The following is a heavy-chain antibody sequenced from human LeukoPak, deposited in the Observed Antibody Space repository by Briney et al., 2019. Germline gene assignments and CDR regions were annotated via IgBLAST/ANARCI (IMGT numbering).Heavy chain of an antibody. CDR2: IKSKTDGGTT. CDR3: TTRGGCSTSCYN. D-gene: IGHD2-2*01. J-gene: IGHJ4*02. CDR1: GFTFSNAW. V-gene: IGHV3-15*01. Sequence: PGGSLRLSCAASGFTFSNAWMSWVRQAPGKGLEWVGRIKSKTDGGTTDYAAPVKGRFTISRNDSKNTLYLQMNSLKTEDTAVYYCTTRGGCSTSCYNWGQGTPVTVSS.